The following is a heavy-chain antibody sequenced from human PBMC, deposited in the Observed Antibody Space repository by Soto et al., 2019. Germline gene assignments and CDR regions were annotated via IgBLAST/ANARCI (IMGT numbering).Heavy chain of an antibody. J-gene: IGHJ4*02. CDR1: GFTFSYYP. V-gene: IGHV3-21*06. CDR3: AREGVHNYTEYYFDY. D-gene: IGHD3-10*01. CDR2: ISGVRDYI. Sequence: EVQLVESGGGLVNPGGSLRLSCAASGFTFSYYPLHWVRRAPGKGLEWVSSISGVRDYIRYADSVKGRFAISRDNAKTSLYLRMNSLTAEDTAVYYCAREGVHNYTEYYFDYWGQGTLVTVSS.